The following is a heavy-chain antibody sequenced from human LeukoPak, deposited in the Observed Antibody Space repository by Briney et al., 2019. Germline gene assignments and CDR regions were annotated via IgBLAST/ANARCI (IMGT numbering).Heavy chain of an antibody. CDR2: IKQDGSEK. Sequence: GGSLRLSCAPSGFTFSSYWMSWVRQAPGKGLEWVANIKQDGSEKYYVDSVKGRFTISRDNAKNSLYLQMNSLRAEDTAVYYCAGGPYYYGSAYYWGQGTLVTVSS. CDR3: AGGPYYYGSAYY. V-gene: IGHV3-7*01. J-gene: IGHJ4*02. D-gene: IGHD3-10*01. CDR1: GFTFSSYW.